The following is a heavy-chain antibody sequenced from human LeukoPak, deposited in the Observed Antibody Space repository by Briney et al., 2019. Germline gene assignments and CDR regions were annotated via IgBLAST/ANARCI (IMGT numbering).Heavy chain of an antibody. D-gene: IGHD3-3*01. J-gene: IGHJ5*02. CDR3: ARSTTIFGVLIPSGWFDP. CDR2: INPKSGGT. CDR1: GYIFSGYY. Sequence: ASVKVSCKASGYIFSGYYMHWVRQAAGQGLEWMGWINPKSGGTNYAQQFQGRVTMTRDTSISAAYMELSRLRSDDTAVYYCARSTTIFGVLIPSGWFDPWGQGTLVTVSS. V-gene: IGHV1-2*02.